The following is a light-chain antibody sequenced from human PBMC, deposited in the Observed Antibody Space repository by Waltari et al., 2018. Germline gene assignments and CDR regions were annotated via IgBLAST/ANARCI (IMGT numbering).Light chain of an antibody. CDR2: YDS. Sequence: SYVLTQAPSVSVAPGQTATITCGGNDIGRTNVHWYQQNPGQAPIVVIYYDSDRPSGIPERFSGSNSENTATLTISRVEAGDEADYFCQVWDPNSDHLVVFGGGTKLTVL. J-gene: IGLJ2*01. CDR3: QVWDPNSDHLVV. V-gene: IGLV3-21*04. CDR1: DIGRTN.